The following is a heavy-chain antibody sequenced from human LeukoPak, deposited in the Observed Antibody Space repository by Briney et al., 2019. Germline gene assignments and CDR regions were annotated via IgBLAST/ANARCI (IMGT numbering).Heavy chain of an antibody. V-gene: IGHV4-59*11. J-gene: IGHJ4*02. CDR1: GGSMCCHY. CDR3: ARVDEDILTGYTFDY. D-gene: IGHD3-9*01. Sequence: PSETLSLTCTVSGGSMCCHYWSWIRQPPGKGLEWIGYIYYSGSTNYNPSLKSRVTISVDTSKNQFSLKLSSVTAADTAVYYCARVDEDILTGYTFDYWGQGTLVTVSS. CDR2: IYYSGST.